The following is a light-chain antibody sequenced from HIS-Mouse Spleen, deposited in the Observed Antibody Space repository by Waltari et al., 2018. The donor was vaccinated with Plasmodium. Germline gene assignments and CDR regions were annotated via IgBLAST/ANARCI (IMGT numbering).Light chain of an antibody. CDR3: AAWDDSLNGWV. J-gene: IGLJ3*02. CDR1: SSNIGSNT. Sequence: QSVLTQPPSASGTPGQRVTISCSGSSSNIGSNTVNWHQQLPGTAPKLLSYSNNQRPSGVPDRFSGSKSGTSASLAISGLQSEDEADYYCAAWDDSLNGWVFGGGTKLTVL. CDR2: SNN. V-gene: IGLV1-44*01.